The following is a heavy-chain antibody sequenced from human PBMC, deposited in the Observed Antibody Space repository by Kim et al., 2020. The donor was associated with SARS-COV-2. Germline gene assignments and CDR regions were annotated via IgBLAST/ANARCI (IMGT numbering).Heavy chain of an antibody. V-gene: IGHV1-18*01. J-gene: IGHJ4*02. CDR1: GYTFTSYG. CDR3: ARALAAGSYYPVLSY. D-gene: IGHD3-10*01. CDR2: ISAYNGNT. Sequence: ASVKVSCKASGYTFTSYGISWVRQAPGQGLEWMGWISAYNGNTNYAQKLQGRVTMTTDTSTSTAYMELRSLRSDDTAVYYCARALAAGSYYPVLSYWGQGTLVTVSS.